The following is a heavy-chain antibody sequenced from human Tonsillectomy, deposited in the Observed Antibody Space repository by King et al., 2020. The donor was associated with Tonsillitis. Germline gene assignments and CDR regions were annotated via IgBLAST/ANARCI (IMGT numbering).Heavy chain of an antibody. CDR2: IKTDGTET. J-gene: IGHJ3*01. V-gene: IGHV3-7*03. CDR3: VRDSSPDYPGSVWLVALDV. CDR1: GFTFRNYW. D-gene: IGHD5-12*01. Sequence: DVQLVESGGGMDRPGGSLRLSCAASGFTFRNYWMTWVRQAPGKGLEWVANIKTDGTETHYGDSVEGRFTISRDNVKNSVFLQMNSLRAEDTAIYFCVRDSSPDYPGSVWLVALDVWGQGTVVTVSS.